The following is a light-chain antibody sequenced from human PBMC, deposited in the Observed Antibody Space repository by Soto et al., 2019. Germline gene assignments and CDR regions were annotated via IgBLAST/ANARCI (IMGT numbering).Light chain of an antibody. CDR3: HQRQRWPRT. Sequence: EIGLTQSPATLSSSPGERATLGFRASQTVGVRLAWYQHKPGQAPRLIIYEASNRAAGIPARFSGSGSGTDFTLTITSLEPEDFAFYYCHQRQRWPRTFGQGTKVDIK. V-gene: IGKV3-11*01. CDR2: EAS. CDR1: QTVGVR. J-gene: IGKJ1*01.